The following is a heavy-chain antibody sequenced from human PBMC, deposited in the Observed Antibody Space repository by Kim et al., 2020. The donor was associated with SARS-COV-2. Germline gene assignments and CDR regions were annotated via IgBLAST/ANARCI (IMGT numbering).Heavy chain of an antibody. V-gene: IGHV3-7*01. CDR1: GFSFSTYW. Sequence: GGSLRLSCAASGFSFSTYWMTWVRQAPGKGLEWVSNIKEDGSEKYYVDSVKGRFTISRDNAKNSLYLHMNSLRAEDTAVYYCARNRIDYWGQGTLDTVSS. CDR3: ARNRIDY. J-gene: IGHJ4*02. CDR2: IKEDGSEK.